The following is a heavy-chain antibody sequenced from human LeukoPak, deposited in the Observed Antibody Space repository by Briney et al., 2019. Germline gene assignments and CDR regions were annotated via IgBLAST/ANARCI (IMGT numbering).Heavy chain of an antibody. CDR2: ISSNGGST. D-gene: IGHD1-20*01. CDR1: GFTFSSYA. V-gene: IGHV3-64*01. J-gene: IGHJ6*03. CDR3: ARVSLERIPQYNWNDDYYYYYMDV. Sequence: PGGSLRLSCPASGFTFSSYAMHWVRQAPGKGLEYVSAISSNGGSTYYANSVKGRFTISRDNSKNTLYLQMGSLRAEDMAVYYCARVSLERIPQYNWNDDYYYYYMDVWGKGTTVTVSS.